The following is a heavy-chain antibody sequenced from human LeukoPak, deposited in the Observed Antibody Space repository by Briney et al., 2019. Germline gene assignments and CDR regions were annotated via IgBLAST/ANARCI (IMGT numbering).Heavy chain of an antibody. D-gene: IGHD5-18*01. J-gene: IGHJ6*03. V-gene: IGHV4-4*07. CDR3: ARDLGGYSYGPKTDYYYMDV. Sequence: SETLSLTCTVSGGSISNYYWSWIRQPAGKGLEWIGRIYTSGSTNYNPSLKSRVTMSVDTSKNQFSLKLSSVTAADTAVYYCARDLGGYSYGPKTDYYYMDVWGKGTTVTVSS. CDR1: GGSISNYY. CDR2: IYTSGST.